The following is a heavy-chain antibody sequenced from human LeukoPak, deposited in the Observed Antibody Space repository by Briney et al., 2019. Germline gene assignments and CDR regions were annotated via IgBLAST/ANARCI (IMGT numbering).Heavy chain of an antibody. Sequence: ASVKVTCKASGGTFSIYAISWVRQAPGQGLVWMGGIIPILGIANYAQKFQGRVTITADKSTSTAYMELSSLRSEDTAVYYCAREGYYGSGSYYPSAFDIWGQGTMVTVSS. J-gene: IGHJ3*02. CDR2: IIPILGIA. CDR1: GGTFSIYA. V-gene: IGHV1-69*04. D-gene: IGHD3-10*01. CDR3: AREGYYGSGSYYPSAFDI.